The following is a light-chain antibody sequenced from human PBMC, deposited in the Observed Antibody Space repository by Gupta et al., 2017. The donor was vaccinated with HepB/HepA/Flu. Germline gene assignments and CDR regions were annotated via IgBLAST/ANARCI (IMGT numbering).Light chain of an antibody. J-gene: IGKJ1*01. CDR1: QSITNNY. Sequence: EIVLTQSPGTLSLSPGERATLSCRASQSITNNYLARYQQKPGQAPRLLIYRASSRATGIPDRFSGSGCGTDFTLTISRREPEDFAVYYCQQHVNSPPWTFGQGTKVEIK. CDR2: RAS. V-gene: IGKV3-20*01. CDR3: QQHVNSPPWT.